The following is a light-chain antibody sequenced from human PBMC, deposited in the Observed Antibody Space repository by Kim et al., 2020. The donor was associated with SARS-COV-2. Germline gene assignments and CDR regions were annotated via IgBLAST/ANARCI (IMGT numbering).Light chain of an antibody. Sequence: SPGERATLSCRASQTVTSNYLAWYQQKPGQAPRLLIYGASSRATGIPDRFSGSGSGTEFTLTISRLEPEDFAVYYCQQYGSSPATFGQGTKVDIK. CDR2: GAS. CDR3: QQYGSSPAT. CDR1: QTVTSNY. V-gene: IGKV3-20*01. J-gene: IGKJ1*01.